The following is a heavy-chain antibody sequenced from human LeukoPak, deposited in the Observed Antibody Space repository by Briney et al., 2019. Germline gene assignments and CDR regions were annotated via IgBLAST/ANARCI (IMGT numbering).Heavy chain of an antibody. Sequence: GGSLRLSCAASGFTFSSYAMSWVRRAPGKGLEWVSAISGSGGSTYYADSVKGRFTIFRDNAKNSLYLQMNSLRAEDTAVYYCARDQGGGVLDIWGQGTMVTVSS. CDR2: ISGSGGST. CDR1: GFTFSSYA. J-gene: IGHJ3*02. CDR3: ARDQGGGVLDI. V-gene: IGHV3-23*01. D-gene: IGHD3-16*01.